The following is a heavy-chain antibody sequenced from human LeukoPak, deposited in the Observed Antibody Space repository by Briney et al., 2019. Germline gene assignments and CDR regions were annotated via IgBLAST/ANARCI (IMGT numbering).Heavy chain of an antibody. V-gene: IGHV4-30-2*01. D-gene: IGHD3-22*01. CDR1: GGSISSGGYS. J-gene: IGHJ3*02. CDR2: IYHSGST. CDR3: ARRSYYYDSSGPDAFDI. Sequence: SQTLSLTCAVSGGSISSGGYSWSWIRQPPGKGLEWIGYIYHSGSTYYNPSLKSRVTISVDRSKNQSSLKLSSVTAADTAVYYCARRSYYYDSSGPDAFDIWGQGTMVTVSS.